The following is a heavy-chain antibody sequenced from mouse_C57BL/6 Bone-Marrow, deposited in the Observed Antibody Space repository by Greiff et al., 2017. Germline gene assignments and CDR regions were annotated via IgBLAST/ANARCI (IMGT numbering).Heavy chain of an antibody. D-gene: IGHD1-1*01. J-gene: IGHJ4*01. CDR2: ISSGGSYT. CDR3: ARRSFYGSSPYYAMDY. Sequence: EVQLVESGGDLVKPGGSLKLSCAASGFTFSSYGMSWVRQTPDKRLEWVATISSGGSYTYYPDSVKGRFTISRDNAKNTLYLQMSSLKSEDTAMYYCARRSFYGSSPYYAMDYWGQGTSVTVSS. CDR1: GFTFSSYG. V-gene: IGHV5-6*01.